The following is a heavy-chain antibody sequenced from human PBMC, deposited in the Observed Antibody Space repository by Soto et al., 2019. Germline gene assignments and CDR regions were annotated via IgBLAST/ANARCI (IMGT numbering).Heavy chain of an antibody. J-gene: IGHJ4*02. CDR2: ISGGGDTT. CDR3: AKGRGGSGSPPPRVDF. D-gene: IGHD3-10*01. CDR1: GFTFNNYA. V-gene: IGHV3-23*01. Sequence: EVQLLESGGGLVQPGGSLRLSCAASGFTFNNYAMTWVRQAPGKGLEWVSAISGGGDTTSYADSVKGRFTVSRDGSKNPLYLQMSSLRAEDTALYYCAKGRGGSGSPPPRVDFWGQGTLVTVSS.